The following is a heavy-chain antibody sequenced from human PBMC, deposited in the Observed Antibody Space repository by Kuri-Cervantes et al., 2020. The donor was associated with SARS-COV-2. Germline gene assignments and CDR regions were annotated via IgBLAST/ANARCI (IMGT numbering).Heavy chain of an antibody. CDR3: ARGWTTVTTPYFDY. CDR2: IYYSGST. J-gene: IGHJ4*02. CDR1: GGSISSGSYY. Sequence: SETLSLTCTVSGGSISSGSYYWSWIRQPPGKGLEWIGYIYYSGSTYYNPSLKSRVTISVDTSKNQFSLKLSSVTAADTAVYYCARGWTTVTTPYFDYWGQGTLVTVSS. D-gene: IGHD4-11*01. V-gene: IGHV4-30-4*08.